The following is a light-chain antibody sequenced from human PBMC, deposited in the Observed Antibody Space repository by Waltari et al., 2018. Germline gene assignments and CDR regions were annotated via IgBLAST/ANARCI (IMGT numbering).Light chain of an antibody. Sequence: QSVGSQPLSASWTPGPWVTIACSGTSSNTGRNTIHWYQQHPGTAPKILMYNNAQRPSGIPERFSGSRSGSSVTLTINGVQSEDEADYYCQAADSTVNGPLFGGGTKLTVL. CDR3: QAADSTVNGPL. CDR1: SSNTGRNT. J-gene: IGLJ3*02. V-gene: IGLV1-44*01. CDR2: NNA.